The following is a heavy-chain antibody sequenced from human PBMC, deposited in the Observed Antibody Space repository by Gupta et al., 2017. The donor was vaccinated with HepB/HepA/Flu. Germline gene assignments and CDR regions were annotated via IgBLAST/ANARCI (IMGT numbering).Heavy chain of an antibody. CDR1: GGSFSGYY. D-gene: IGHD6-6*01. CDR2: INHSGST. CDR3: ATLAARRVPYYYYMDV. J-gene: IGHJ6*03. V-gene: IGHV4-34*01. Sequence: QVQLQQWGAGLLKPSETLSLTCAVYGGSFSGYYWSWIRQPPGKGLEWIGEINHSGSTNYNPSLKSRVTISVDTSKNQFSLKLSSVTAADTAVYYCATLAARRVPYYYYMDVWGKGTTVTVSS.